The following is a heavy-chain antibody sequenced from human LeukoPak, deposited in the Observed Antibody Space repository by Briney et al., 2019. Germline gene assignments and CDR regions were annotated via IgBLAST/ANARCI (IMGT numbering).Heavy chain of an antibody. Sequence: SETLSLTCTVSGGSISSYYWSWIRQPPGKGLEWIGYIDHTGSTNYNPSLNSRVTISRDTSKNHFSLELSSVTAADTAVYFCARGRVSSSSWSSTYYYYFYMDVWGRGTTVTDSS. J-gene: IGHJ6*03. CDR2: IDHTGST. D-gene: IGHD6-13*01. V-gene: IGHV4-59*01. CDR1: GGSISSYY. CDR3: ARGRVSSSSWSSTYYYYFYMDV.